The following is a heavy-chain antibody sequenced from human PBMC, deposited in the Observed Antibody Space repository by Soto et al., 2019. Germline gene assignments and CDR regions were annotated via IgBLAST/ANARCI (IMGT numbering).Heavy chain of an antibody. Sequence: GGSLRLSCAASGFTVSSNYMSWVRQAPGKGLEWVSGINRDGGSTGYADSVKGRFTISRDNAKNSLYLQMNSLRAEDTAFYYCARAPGYYGDFFDYWGQGTLVTVSS. J-gene: IGHJ4*02. D-gene: IGHD4-17*01. CDR2: INRDGGST. V-gene: IGHV3-20*04. CDR3: ARAPGYYGDFFDY. CDR1: GFTVSSNY.